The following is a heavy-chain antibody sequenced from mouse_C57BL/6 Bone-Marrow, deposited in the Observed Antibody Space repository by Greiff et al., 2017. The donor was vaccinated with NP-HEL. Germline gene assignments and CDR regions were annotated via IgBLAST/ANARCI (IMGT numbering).Heavy chain of an antibody. CDR3: ARGAPVYYDDDDD. D-gene: IGHD2-4*01. CDR1: GYTFTSYW. CDR2: ISPGSGST. V-gene: IGHV1-55*01. Sequence: QVQLQQPGAELVKPGASVKMSCKASGYTFTSYWITWVKQRPGQGLEWIGDISPGSGSTNYHEKFKSKATLTVDTSSSTAYLPLSSLTSEDSAGYYCARGAPVYYDDDDDWGKGITRTVAS. J-gene: IGHJ2*01.